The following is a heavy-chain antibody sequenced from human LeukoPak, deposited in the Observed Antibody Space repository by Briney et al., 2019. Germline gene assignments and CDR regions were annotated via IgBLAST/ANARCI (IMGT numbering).Heavy chain of an antibody. CDR2: IYYSGST. CDR3: AREGNVDTAMGLFVY. CDR1: GGSISSGDYY. V-gene: IGHV4-30-4*01. J-gene: IGHJ4*02. D-gene: IGHD5-18*01. Sequence: SETLSLTCTVSGGSISSGDYYWSWIRQPPGKGLEWIGYIYYSGSTYYNPSLKSRVTISVDTSKNQFSLKLSSVTAADTAVYYCAREGNVDTAMGLFVYWGQGTLVTVSS.